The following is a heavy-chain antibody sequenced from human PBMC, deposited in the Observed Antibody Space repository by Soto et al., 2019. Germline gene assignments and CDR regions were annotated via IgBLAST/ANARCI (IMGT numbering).Heavy chain of an antibody. CDR3: ARDRLQPIYYYYGMDV. V-gene: IGHV4-61*01. CDR1: GGSVSSGSYY. CDR2: IYYSGST. D-gene: IGHD5-18*01. J-gene: IGHJ6*02. Sequence: SETLSLTCTVSGGSVSSGSYYWSWIRQPPGKGLEWIGYIYYSGSTNYNPSLKSRVTISVDTSKNQFSLKLSSVTAADTAVYYCARDRLQPIYYYYGMDVWGQGTTVTVSS.